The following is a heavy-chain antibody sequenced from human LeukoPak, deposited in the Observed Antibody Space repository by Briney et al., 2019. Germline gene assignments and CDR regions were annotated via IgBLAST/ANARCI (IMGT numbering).Heavy chain of an antibody. V-gene: IGHV1-18*01. Sequence: GASVKVSCKASGYTFTSYGIIWVRQAPGQGLEWMGWISAYNGNTNYALKLQGRVTMTTDTSTSTAYMELRSLRSDDTAVYYCARALYGGYVGNFDYWGQGTLVTVSS. CDR2: ISAYNGNT. D-gene: IGHD5-12*01. J-gene: IGHJ4*02. CDR1: GYTFTSYG. CDR3: ARALYGGYVGNFDY.